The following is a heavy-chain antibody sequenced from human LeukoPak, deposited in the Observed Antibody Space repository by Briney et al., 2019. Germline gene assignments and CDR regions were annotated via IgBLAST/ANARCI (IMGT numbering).Heavy chain of an antibody. J-gene: IGHJ4*02. CDR3: ARHGGAAAAIDY. CDR2: IYYSGIT. D-gene: IGHD6-25*01. Sequence: SETLSLTCTVSGGFVSSSSYFWGWIRQPPGKGLEWIGSIYYSGITYYNPSLKSRITISVDTSKNQFSLKLNPVTAADTAVYYCARHGGAAAAIDYWGQGTLVTVSS. CDR1: GGFVSSSSYF. V-gene: IGHV4-39*01.